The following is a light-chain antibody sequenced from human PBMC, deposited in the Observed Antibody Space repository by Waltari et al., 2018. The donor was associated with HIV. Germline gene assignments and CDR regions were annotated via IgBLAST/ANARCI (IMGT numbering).Light chain of an antibody. CDR3: QQYGSPPPYT. Sequence: VLTQSPATLSFSPGERATLSCRASQSVTTYLAWYQQKPGQAPRLLIYDASNRAAGIPARFSGSGSGTDFTLIISRLEPEDFAVYYCQQYGSPPPYTFGQGTKV. CDR1: QSVTTY. V-gene: IGKV3-11*01. CDR2: DAS. J-gene: IGKJ2*01.